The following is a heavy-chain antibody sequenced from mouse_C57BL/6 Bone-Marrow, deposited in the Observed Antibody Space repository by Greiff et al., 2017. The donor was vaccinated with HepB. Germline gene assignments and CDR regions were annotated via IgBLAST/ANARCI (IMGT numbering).Heavy chain of an antibody. D-gene: IGHD1-1*01. CDR2: IDPSDSYT. CDR1: GYTFTSYW. CDR3: AREKVLRPFAY. Sequence: QVQLQQPGAELVKPGASVKLSCKASGYTFTSYWMQWVKQRPGQGLEWIGEIDPSDSYTNYNQKFKGKATLTVDTSSSTAYMQLSSLTSEDSAVYYCAREKVLRPFAYWGQGTLVTVSA. V-gene: IGHV1-50*01. J-gene: IGHJ3*01.